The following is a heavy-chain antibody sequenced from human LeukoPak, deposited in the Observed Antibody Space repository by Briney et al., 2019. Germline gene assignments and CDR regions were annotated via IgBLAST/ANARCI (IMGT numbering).Heavy chain of an antibody. Sequence: SETLSFTCTVSGGSISNYYWSWIRQPPGKGLEWIGYIYYSGSTNYNPSLKSRVTISVDTSKNQFSLKLSSVTAADTAVYYCTRRRDGNWFDPWGQGTLVTVSS. V-gene: IGHV4-59*01. CDR3: TRRRDGNWFDP. D-gene: IGHD5-24*01. J-gene: IGHJ5*02. CDR2: IYYSGST. CDR1: GGSISNYY.